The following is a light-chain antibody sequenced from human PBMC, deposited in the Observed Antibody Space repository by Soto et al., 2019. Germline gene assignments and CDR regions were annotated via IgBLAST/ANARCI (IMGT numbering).Light chain of an antibody. V-gene: IGKV3-11*01. CDR2: DAS. Sequence: EIVLTQSPATLSLSPGERATLSCRASQSVSSYLAWYQQKPGQAPRLLIYDASNRATGIPARFSGSGSGTDFTLTISSLEPEDFAVYYCQQRSTLFGGGTKVDI. J-gene: IGKJ4*01. CDR1: QSVSSY. CDR3: QQRSTL.